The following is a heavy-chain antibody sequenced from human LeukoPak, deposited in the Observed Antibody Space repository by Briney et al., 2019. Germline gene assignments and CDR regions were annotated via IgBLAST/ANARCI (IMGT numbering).Heavy chain of an antibody. CDR1: GFTFSSYS. J-gene: IGHJ4*02. V-gene: IGHV3-48*04. D-gene: IGHD2-2*01. Sequence: GGSLRPSCAASGFTFSSYSMNWVRQAPGKGLEWVSYISSSSGTIYYADSVKGRFTISRDNAKNSLYLQMHSLRAEDTAVYYCARLGYCSSTSCYRQFDYWGQGTLVTVSS. CDR2: ISSSSGTI. CDR3: ARLGYCSSTSCYRQFDY.